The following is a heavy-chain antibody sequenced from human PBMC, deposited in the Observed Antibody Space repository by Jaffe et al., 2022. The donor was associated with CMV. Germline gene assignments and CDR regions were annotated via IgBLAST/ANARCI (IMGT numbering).Heavy chain of an antibody. CDR3: ARDPYYDSSGYDY. CDR1: GGSISSYY. J-gene: IGHJ4*02. CDR2: IYYSGST. D-gene: IGHD3-22*01. Sequence: QVQLQESGPGLVKPSETLSLTCTVSGGSISSYYWSWIRQPPGKGLEWIGYIYYSGSTNYNPSLKSRVTISVDTSKNQFSLKLSSVTAADTAVYYCARDPYYDSSGYDYWGQGTLVTVSS. V-gene: IGHV4-59*01.